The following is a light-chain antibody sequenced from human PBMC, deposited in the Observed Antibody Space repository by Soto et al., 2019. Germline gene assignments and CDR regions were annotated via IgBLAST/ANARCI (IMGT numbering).Light chain of an antibody. V-gene: IGKV3-20*01. J-gene: IGKJ5*01. CDR3: QQYGTSPIT. Sequence: ENVLTRSPGTLSLSPGERATLSCRASQTVSSYLTWYQQRPGQAPRLLIYGASKRATGIPDRFSGSGSGTDFTLTISRLEPEDFALYYCQQYGTSPITFGQGTRLEIK. CDR2: GAS. CDR1: QTVSSY.